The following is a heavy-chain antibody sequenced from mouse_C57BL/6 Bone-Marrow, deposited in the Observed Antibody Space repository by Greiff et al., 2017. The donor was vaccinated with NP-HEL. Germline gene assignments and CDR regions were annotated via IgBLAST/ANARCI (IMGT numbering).Heavy chain of an antibody. CDR2: ISNGGGST. Sequence: EVKLVESGGGLVQPGGSLKLSCAASGFTFSDYYMYWVRQTPEKRLEWVAYISNGGGSTYYPDTVKGRFTISRDNAKNTLYLQMSRLKSEDTAMYYCAKSPSMVTTRLYAMDYWGQGTSVTVSS. J-gene: IGHJ4*01. CDR3: AKSPSMVTTRLYAMDY. D-gene: IGHD2-2*01. CDR1: GFTFSDYY. V-gene: IGHV5-12*01.